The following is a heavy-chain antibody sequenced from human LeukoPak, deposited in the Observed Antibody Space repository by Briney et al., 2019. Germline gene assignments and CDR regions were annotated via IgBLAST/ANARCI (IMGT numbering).Heavy chain of an antibody. J-gene: IGHJ4*02. CDR1: GFTFSSYA. Sequence: GGSLRLSCAASGFTFSSYAMNWVRQAPGKGLEWVAVISFDATNKYYADSVKGRCTISRDKSKNQLYLQMNSLRAEDTAVYYCAKDSSADDSSGYSYYFDYWGQGTLVTVSS. D-gene: IGHD3-22*01. CDR3: AKDSSADDSSGYSYYFDY. V-gene: IGHV3-30*18. CDR2: ISFDATNK.